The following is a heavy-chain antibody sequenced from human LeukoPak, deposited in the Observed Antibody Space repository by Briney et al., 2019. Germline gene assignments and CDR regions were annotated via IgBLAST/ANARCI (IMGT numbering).Heavy chain of an antibody. D-gene: IGHD3-10*01. Sequence: PGGSLRLSCAASGFTFSSYSMNWVRQAPGKGLEWVSYISSSSSPIYYADSVKGRFTISRGNAKNSLYLQMNSLRAEDTALYYCARDLTMVRQRPPYYYYYGMDVWGQGTTVTVSS. J-gene: IGHJ6*02. CDR2: ISSSSSPI. CDR3: ARDLTMVRQRPPYYYYYGMDV. V-gene: IGHV3-48*04. CDR1: GFTFSSYS.